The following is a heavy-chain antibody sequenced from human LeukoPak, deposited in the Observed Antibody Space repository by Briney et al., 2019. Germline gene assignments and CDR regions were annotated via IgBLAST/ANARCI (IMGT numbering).Heavy chain of an antibody. CDR2: INHSGST. D-gene: IGHD2-2*01. V-gene: IGHV4-34*01. J-gene: IGHJ6*03. CDR1: GGSFSGYY. CDR3: ARGWRYCSSTSCYGNYYYYYMDV. Sequence: SETLSLTCAVYGGSFSGYYWSWIRQPPGKGLEWIGEINHSGSTNYNPSLKSRVTISVDTSKNQFSLKLSSVTAADTAAYYCARGWRYCSSTSCYGNYYYYYMDVWGKGTTVTVSS.